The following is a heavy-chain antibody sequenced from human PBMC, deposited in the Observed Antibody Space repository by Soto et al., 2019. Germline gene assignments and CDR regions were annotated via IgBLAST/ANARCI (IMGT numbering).Heavy chain of an antibody. J-gene: IGHJ5*02. Sequence: QVQLVQSGAEVKKPGASVKVSCKASGYTFTGYYMHWVRQAPGQGLEWMGWINPNSGGTNYAQKSQGWVTMTRDPSISTAYMELSRLTSDDTAVYYCARGGHLEWLLSWFDPWGQGTLVTVSS. V-gene: IGHV1-2*04. D-gene: IGHD3-3*01. CDR1: GYTFTGYY. CDR2: INPNSGGT. CDR3: ARGGHLEWLLSWFDP.